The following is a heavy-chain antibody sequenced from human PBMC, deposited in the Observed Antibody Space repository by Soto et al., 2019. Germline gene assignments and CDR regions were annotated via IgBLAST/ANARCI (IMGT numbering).Heavy chain of an antibody. CDR3: ARDLAKGGVTAGFDY. V-gene: IGHV1-2*02. D-gene: IGHD2-21*02. J-gene: IGHJ4*02. CDR2: INPKSGGT. Sequence: ASVKVSCKASGYTFTANYIHWVRQAPGQGFEWMGWINPKSGGTKYPQKFQGRVTMTRDTSLSTVYMTLTRLTSDDTDVYYCARDLAKGGVTAGFDYWGQGTLVTVSS. CDR1: GYTFTANY.